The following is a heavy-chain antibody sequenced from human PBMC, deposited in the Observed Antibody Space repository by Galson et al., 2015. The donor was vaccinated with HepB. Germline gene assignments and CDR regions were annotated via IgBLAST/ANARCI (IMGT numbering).Heavy chain of an antibody. CDR1: GFTFSDYY. J-gene: IGHJ6*03. CDR3: ARGSGGYLASGYYYYYMDV. Sequence: SLRLSCAASGFTFSDYYMSWIRQAPGKGLEWVSYISSSSSYTNYADSVKGRFTISRDNAKNSLYLQMNSLRAEDTAVYYCARGSGGYLASGYYYYYMDVWGKGTTVTVSS. CDR2: ISSSSSYT. V-gene: IGHV3-11*06. D-gene: IGHD3-22*01.